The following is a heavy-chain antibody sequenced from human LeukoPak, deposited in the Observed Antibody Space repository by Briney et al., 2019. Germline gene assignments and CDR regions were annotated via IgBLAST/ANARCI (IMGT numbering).Heavy chain of an antibody. Sequence: GAPVKVSCKVSGYTFTDYYMHWVQQAPGKGLEWMGLVDPEDGETIYAEKFQGRVTITADTSTDTAYMELSSLRSEDTAVYYCATLVVVPAANWFDPWGQGTLVTVSS. CDR1: GYTFTDYY. V-gene: IGHV1-69-2*01. CDR3: ATLVVVPAANWFDP. D-gene: IGHD2-2*01. J-gene: IGHJ5*02. CDR2: VDPEDGET.